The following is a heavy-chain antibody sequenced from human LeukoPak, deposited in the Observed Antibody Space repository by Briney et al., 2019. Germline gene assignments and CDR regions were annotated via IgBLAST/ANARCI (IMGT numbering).Heavy chain of an antibody. D-gene: IGHD6-19*01. Sequence: SETLSLTCTVSGVSISSGDYYWSWIRQPPGKGLEWIGYVYYSGSTYYNPSLKSRVTISVDTSKNQFSLKLSSVTAAHTAAYYCARTGYSSGWSLDYWGQGTLVTVSS. CDR1: GVSISSGDYY. V-gene: IGHV4-30-4*08. CDR2: VYYSGST. J-gene: IGHJ4*02. CDR3: ARTGYSSGWSLDY.